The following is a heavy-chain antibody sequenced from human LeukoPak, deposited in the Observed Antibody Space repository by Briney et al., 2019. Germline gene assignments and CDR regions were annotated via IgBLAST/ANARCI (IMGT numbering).Heavy chain of an antibody. CDR3: ASLDYGDYGGNDY. J-gene: IGHJ4*02. V-gene: IGHV4-30-4*07. CDR1: GGSISSGGYS. Sequence: SQTLSLTCAVSGGSISSGGYSWSWIRQPPGKGLEWIGYIYYSGSTYYNPSLKSRVTISVDTSKNQFSLKLSSVTAADTAVYYCASLDYGDYGGNDYWGQGTLVTVSS. D-gene: IGHD4-17*01. CDR2: IYYSGST.